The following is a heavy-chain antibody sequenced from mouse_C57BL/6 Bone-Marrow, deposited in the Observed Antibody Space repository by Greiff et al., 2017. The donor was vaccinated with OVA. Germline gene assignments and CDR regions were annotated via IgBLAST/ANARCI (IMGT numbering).Heavy chain of an antibody. Sequence: VQLKESGPGLVQPSQSLSITCTVSGFSLTSYGVHWVRQSPGKGLEWLGVIWSGGSTDCNAAFISRLSISKDNAKSPVFFKMNSLQADDTAIYYCATLPTYWGQGTTLTVSS. CDR2: IWSGGST. CDR1: GFSLTSYG. J-gene: IGHJ2*01. V-gene: IGHV2-2*01. CDR3: ATLPTY. D-gene: IGHD4-1*02.